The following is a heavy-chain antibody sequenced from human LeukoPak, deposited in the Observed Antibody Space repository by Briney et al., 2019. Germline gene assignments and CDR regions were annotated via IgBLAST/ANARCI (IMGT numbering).Heavy chain of an antibody. V-gene: IGHV3-23*01. Sequence: AGGSLRLSCAASGFTFSHAWMSWVRQAPGKGLEWVSAISGSGGSTYYADSVKGRFTISRDNSKNTLYLQMNSLRAEDTAVYYCAKGRETGDNGFDYWGQGTLVTVSS. D-gene: IGHD7-27*01. CDR2: ISGSGGST. CDR1: GFTFSHA. CDR3: AKGRETGDNGFDY. J-gene: IGHJ4*02.